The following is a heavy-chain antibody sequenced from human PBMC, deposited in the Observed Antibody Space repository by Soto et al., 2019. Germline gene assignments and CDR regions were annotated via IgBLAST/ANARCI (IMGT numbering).Heavy chain of an antibody. D-gene: IGHD3-16*01. V-gene: IGHV3-9*01. CDR2: ISWNSGSI. CDR3: AKDASFWYVWY. Sequence: PGGSLRLSCAASGFTFDDYAMHWVRQAPGKGLEWVSGISWNSGSIGYADSVKGRFTISRDNAKNSLYLQMNSLRAEDTALYYCAKDASFWYVWYWGQGTLVTVSS. J-gene: IGHJ4*02. CDR1: GFTFDDYA.